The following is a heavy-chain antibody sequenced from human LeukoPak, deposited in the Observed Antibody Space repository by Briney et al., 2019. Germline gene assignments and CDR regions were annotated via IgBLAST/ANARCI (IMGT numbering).Heavy chain of an antibody. CDR1: GFTFSTNS. CDR2: ISSSGSTI. V-gene: IGHV3-48*04. CDR3: ARDPYGGNSPDDY. D-gene: IGHD4-23*01. J-gene: IGHJ4*01. Sequence: GGSLRLSCVASGFTFSTNSMNWVRQAPGKGLEWVSYISSSGSTIYYADSVKGRFTISRDSAENSLYLQMNSLRAEDTDVYYCARDPYGGNSPDDYWGHGTLVTVSS.